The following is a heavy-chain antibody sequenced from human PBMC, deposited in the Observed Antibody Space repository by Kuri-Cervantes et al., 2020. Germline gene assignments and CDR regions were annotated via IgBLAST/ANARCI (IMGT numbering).Heavy chain of an antibody. CDR2: INHSGST. J-gene: IGHJ6*03. CDR3: ARGDYYYYYYMDV. Sequence: SETLSLTCAVYGGSFSGYYWSWIRQPPGKGLEWIGEINHSGSTNYNPSLKSRVTISVDTSKNQFSLKLTSVTAADTAVYYCARGDYYYYYYMDVWGKGTSVTVSS. V-gene: IGHV4-34*01. CDR1: GGSFSGYY.